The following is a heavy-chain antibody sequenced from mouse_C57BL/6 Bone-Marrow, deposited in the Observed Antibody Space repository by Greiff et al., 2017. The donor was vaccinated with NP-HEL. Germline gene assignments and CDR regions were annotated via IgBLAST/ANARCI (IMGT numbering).Heavy chain of an antibody. CDR1: GYTFTSYW. Sequence: QVQLQQPGTELVKPGASVKLPCKASGYTFTSYWMHWVKQRPGQGLEWIGNINPSNGGTNYNEKFKSKATLTVDKSSSTAYMQLSSLTSEDSAVYYCARGDYYGSSPYYYAMDYWGQGTSVTVSS. J-gene: IGHJ4*01. D-gene: IGHD1-1*01. CDR3: ARGDYYGSSPYYYAMDY. V-gene: IGHV1-53*01. CDR2: INPSNGGT.